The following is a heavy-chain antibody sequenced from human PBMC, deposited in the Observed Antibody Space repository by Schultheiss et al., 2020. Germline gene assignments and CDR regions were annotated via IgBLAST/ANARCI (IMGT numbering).Heavy chain of an antibody. CDR2: IYTSGST. Sequence: LSLTCTVSGGSISSGSYYWSWIRQPAGKGLEWIGRIYTSGSTNYNPSLKSRVTISVDTSKNQFSLKLSSVTAADTAVYYCARVGATTDDAFDIWGQGTMVTVSS. CDR3: ARVGATTDDAFDI. CDR1: GGSISSGSYY. J-gene: IGHJ3*02. V-gene: IGHV4-61*02. D-gene: IGHD1-26*01.